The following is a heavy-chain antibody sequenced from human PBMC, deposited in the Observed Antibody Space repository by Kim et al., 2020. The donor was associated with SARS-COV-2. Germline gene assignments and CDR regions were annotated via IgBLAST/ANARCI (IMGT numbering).Heavy chain of an antibody. D-gene: IGHD2-2*01. J-gene: IGHJ6*01. Sequence: GGSLRLSCAASGFAFGTHSMNWVLQAPGKGLEWVSSIGGSTNYIYYADSVKGRFTISRDNAKNSLYLQMSSLRAEDTAVYYCARGGYCSSTSCYFYYY. CDR3: ARGGYCSSTSCYFYYY. CDR1: GFAFGTHS. V-gene: IGHV3-21*01. CDR2: IGGSTNYI.